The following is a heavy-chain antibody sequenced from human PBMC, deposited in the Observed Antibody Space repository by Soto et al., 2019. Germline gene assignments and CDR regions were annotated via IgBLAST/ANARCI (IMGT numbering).Heavy chain of an antibody. CDR1: GGTFSSYT. V-gene: IGHV1-69*04. CDR2: IIPILGIA. J-gene: IGHJ6*04. D-gene: IGHD6-19*01. CDR3: ARDRGSSGWDV. Sequence: PVKVSCKASGGTFSSYTISWVRQATGQGLEWMGRIIPILGIANYAQKFQGRVTITADKSTSTAYMELSSLRSEDTAVYYCARDRGSSGWDVWGKGTTVTGSA.